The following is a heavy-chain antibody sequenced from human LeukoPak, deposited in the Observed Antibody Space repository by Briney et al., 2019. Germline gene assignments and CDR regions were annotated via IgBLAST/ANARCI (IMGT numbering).Heavy chain of an antibody. D-gene: IGHD6-13*01. J-gene: IGHJ5*02. Sequence: SETLSLTCTVSGGSISSCYWSWIRQPAGKGLEWIGRIYTSGSTNYNPSLKSRVTMSVDTSKNQFSLKLSSVTAADTAVYYCARDGDSSSWYGINRFDPWGQGTLVTVSS. CDR2: IYTSGST. CDR3: ARDGDSSSWYGINRFDP. CDR1: GGSISSCY. V-gene: IGHV4-4*07.